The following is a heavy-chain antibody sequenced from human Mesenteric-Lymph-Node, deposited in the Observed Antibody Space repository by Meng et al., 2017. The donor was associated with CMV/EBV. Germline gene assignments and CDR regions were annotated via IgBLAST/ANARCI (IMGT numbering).Heavy chain of an antibody. Sequence: DRCSSISAAWNWIRQSPSRGLEWLGRTYYRSKWYNDYAVSVKSRITINPDTSKNQFSLQLNSVTPEDTTVYYCARDKTGTSGGLFDYWGQGTLVTVSS. CDR2: TYYRSKWYN. CDR3: ARDKTGTSGGLFDY. D-gene: IGHD1-7*01. V-gene: IGHV6-1*01. CDR1: DRCSSISAA. J-gene: IGHJ4*02.